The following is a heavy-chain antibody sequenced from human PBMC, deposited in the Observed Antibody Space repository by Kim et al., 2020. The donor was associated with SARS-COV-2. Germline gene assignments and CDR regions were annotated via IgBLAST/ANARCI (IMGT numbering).Heavy chain of an antibody. CDR3: ARVSHYYDSSGSHGDLGY. J-gene: IGHJ4*02. V-gene: IGHV3-7*03. CDR1: GFTFSSYW. D-gene: IGHD3-22*01. Sequence: GGSLRLSCAASGFTFSSYWMSWVRQAPGKGLEWVANIKQDGSEKYYVDSVKGRFTISRDNAKNSLYLQMNSLRAEDTAVYYCARVSHYYDSSGSHGDLGYWGQGTLVTVSS. CDR2: IKQDGSEK.